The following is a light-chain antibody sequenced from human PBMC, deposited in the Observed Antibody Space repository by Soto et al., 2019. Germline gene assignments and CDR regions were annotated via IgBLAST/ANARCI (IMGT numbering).Light chain of an antibody. CDR2: EVS. Sequence: QSELTQPASVSGSPGQSITISCTGTSSDVGSYNLVSWYQQHPGKAPKLMIYEVSQRPSGVSNRFSGSKSGNTASLTISGLQAEDEADYYCCSYAGSSTLYVFGTGTKVTVL. V-gene: IGLV2-23*02. J-gene: IGLJ1*01. CDR1: SSDVGSYNL. CDR3: CSYAGSSTLYV.